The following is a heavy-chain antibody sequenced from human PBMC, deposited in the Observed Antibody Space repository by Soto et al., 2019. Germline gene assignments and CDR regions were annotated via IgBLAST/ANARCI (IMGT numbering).Heavy chain of an antibody. J-gene: IGHJ6*02. CDR1: GYRFNNFC. V-gene: IGHV5-51*01. Sequence: GGPPKISCKGSGYRFNNFCIGWVRQMPGKGLELMWIIYPGDSHLRYSPSFLGQVTISAHKSINTVYLHWSRMKDSDTAMYYCARHSRGVVVVPAAIRYFYYGMEVWGQGT. CDR2: IYPGDSHL. D-gene: IGHD2-2*02. CDR3: ARHSRGVVVVPAAIRYFYYGMEV.